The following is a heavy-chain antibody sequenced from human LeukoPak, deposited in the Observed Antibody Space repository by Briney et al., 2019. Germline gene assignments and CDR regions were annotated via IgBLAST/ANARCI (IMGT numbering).Heavy chain of an antibody. CDR2: MYYSGST. CDR1: GGXISSSSYY. D-gene: IGHD1-26*01. CDR3: ASGNNYFDY. J-gene: IGHJ4*02. Sequence: SETLSLTCTVSGGXISSSSYYWSWIRQPPGKGLEWIGYMYYSGSTNYNPSLKSRVTISADTSKNQFSLKLSSVTAADTAVYYCASGNNYFDYWGQGTMVTVSS. V-gene: IGHV4-61*05.